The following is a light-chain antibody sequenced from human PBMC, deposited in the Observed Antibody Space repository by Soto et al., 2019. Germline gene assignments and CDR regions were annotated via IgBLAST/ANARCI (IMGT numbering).Light chain of an antibody. V-gene: IGLV2-14*01. CDR1: SSDVGGYNY. Sequence: QSVLTQPASVSGSPGQSITISCTGTSSDVGGYNYVSWYQQHPGKAPKLMIYEVSNRPSGVSNRFSGSKSGNTASLTISGLQADDEADYYCISYTSSSTVVFGGGTKLTVL. CDR2: EVS. J-gene: IGLJ2*01. CDR3: ISYTSSSTVV.